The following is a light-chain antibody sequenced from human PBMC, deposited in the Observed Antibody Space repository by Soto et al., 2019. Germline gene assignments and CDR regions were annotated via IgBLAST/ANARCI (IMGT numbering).Light chain of an antibody. CDR2: AAS. CDR3: QQSFITPRT. V-gene: IGKV1-39*01. CDR1: QTISDF. Sequence: DIQMTQSPSSLSASLGDRVTITCRASQTISDFLNWYQHKPGKAPKLLIYAASSLQGGVPSRFSGSGSGPNFTLTIRGLQSEDLAPYFCQQSFITPRTFGQGTTVDIK. J-gene: IGKJ1*01.